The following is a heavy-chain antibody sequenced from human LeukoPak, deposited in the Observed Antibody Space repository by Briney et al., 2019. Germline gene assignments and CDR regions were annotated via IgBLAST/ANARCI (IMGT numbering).Heavy chain of an antibody. CDR2: IKEDGSEK. V-gene: IGHV3-7*03. CDR3: ARVGLTIFGDIDY. J-gene: IGHJ4*02. CDR1: GFTFSSYW. Sequence: PGGSLRLSCAASGFTFSSYWMRWVRQAPGKGLEWVANIKEDGSEKHYVDSVKGRFTISRDNAKNSLYLQMNSLRAEDTAVYYCARVGLTIFGDIDYWGQGTLVTVSS. D-gene: IGHD3-3*01.